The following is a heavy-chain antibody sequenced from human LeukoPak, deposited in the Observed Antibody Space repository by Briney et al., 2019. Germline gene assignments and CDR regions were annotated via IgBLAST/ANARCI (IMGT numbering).Heavy chain of an antibody. CDR3: ARKYSGYDYGY. D-gene: IGHD5-12*01. J-gene: IGHJ4*02. Sequence: PGGSLRLSCAASGXTFSSYSMNWVRQAPGKGLEWVSSISSSSSYIYYADSVKGRFTISRDNAKNSLYLQMNSLRVEDTAVYYCARKYSGYDYGYWGQGTLVTVSS. V-gene: IGHV3-21*01. CDR2: ISSSSSYI. CDR1: GXTFSSYS.